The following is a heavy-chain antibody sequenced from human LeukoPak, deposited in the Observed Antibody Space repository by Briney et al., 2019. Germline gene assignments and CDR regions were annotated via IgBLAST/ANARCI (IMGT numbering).Heavy chain of an antibody. CDR3: AREHSSSLDY. Sequence: PGGSLRLSCAASGFTVSSNYMSWVRQAPGKGLEWVSVIYSGGSTYYADSVKGRFAISRDNSKNTLYLQMNSLRAEDTAVYYCAREHSSSLDYWGQGTLVTVSS. D-gene: IGHD6-13*01. CDR2: IYSGGST. J-gene: IGHJ4*02. V-gene: IGHV3-53*01. CDR1: GFTVSSNY.